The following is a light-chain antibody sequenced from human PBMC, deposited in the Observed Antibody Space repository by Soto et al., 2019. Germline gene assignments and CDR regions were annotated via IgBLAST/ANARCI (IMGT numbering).Light chain of an antibody. Sequence: DIQMTQSPSTLSGSVGDRVTITCRASQTISSWLAWYQQKPGKAPKLLIYKASTLKSRVPSRFSGSGSGTEFTLTISSLHPDDFATYYCQHYNSYSEAFGQGTKVELK. CDR2: KAS. V-gene: IGKV1-5*03. CDR1: QTISSW. CDR3: QHYNSYSEA. J-gene: IGKJ1*01.